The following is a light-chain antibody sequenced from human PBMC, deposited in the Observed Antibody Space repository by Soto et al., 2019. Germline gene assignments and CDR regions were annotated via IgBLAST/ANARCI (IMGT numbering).Light chain of an antibody. CDR2: SAS. CDR3: QHYNSYPYT. V-gene: IGKV1-5*03. Sequence: DIQMTQSPSTLSASVGDRVTITCRASQRISHYLAWYQQKPGKAPKLLIYSASDLESGVPSRFSGSGSGTEFTLTISSLQPDDFATYYCQHYNSYPYTFGQGTKMKIK. J-gene: IGKJ2*01. CDR1: QRISHY.